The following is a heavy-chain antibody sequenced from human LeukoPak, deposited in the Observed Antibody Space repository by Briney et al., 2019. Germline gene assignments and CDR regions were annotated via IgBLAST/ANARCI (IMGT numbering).Heavy chain of an antibody. CDR2: IKKDGSET. J-gene: IGHJ4*02. V-gene: IGHV3-7*03. D-gene: IGHD5-12*01. CDR1: GFTFSTSW. Sequence: GGSLRLSCAASGFTFSTSWMSWVRQVPGKGLEWVANIKKDGSETYYVDSVKGRFPISRDNAKNSLYLQMNSLRAEDTAMYYCARGRYSGTTYYFDYWGQGTLVTVSS. CDR3: ARGRYSGTTYYFDY.